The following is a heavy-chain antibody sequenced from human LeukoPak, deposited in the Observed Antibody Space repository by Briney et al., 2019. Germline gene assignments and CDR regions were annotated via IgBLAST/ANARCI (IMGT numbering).Heavy chain of an antibody. Sequence: ASVKVSCKASGYTFTGYYMHWVRQAPGQGLEWMGWINPNSGGTNYAQKFQGRVTMTRDTSISTAYMELSRLRSDDTAVYYCARGSDIVVVPAAICFDYWGQGTLVTVS. J-gene: IGHJ4*02. CDR3: ARGSDIVVVPAAICFDY. V-gene: IGHV1-2*02. D-gene: IGHD2-2*02. CDR1: GYTFTGYY. CDR2: INPNSGGT.